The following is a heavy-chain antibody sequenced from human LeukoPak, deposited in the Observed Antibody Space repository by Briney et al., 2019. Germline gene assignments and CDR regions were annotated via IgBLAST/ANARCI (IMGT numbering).Heavy chain of an antibody. CDR1: GYTFTNHA. D-gene: IGHD6-13*01. CDR3: ARGPPATQHQQQLDPINYYYGMDV. V-gene: IGHV1-3*01. J-gene: IGHJ6*02. Sequence: ASVKVSCKASGYTFTNHAMHWVRQAPGQGLEWMGWINAADGNTKYSQKFQGRVTMTRDTSTSAVYMELSSLRSEDTAVYYCARGPPATQHQQQLDPINYYYGMDVWGQGTTVTVSS. CDR2: INAADGNT.